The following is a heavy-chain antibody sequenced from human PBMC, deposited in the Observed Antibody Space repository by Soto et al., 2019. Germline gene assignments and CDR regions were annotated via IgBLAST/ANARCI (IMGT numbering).Heavy chain of an antibody. J-gene: IGHJ2*01. CDR1: GYTFPSYD. V-gene: IGHV1-8*01. D-gene: IGHD2-2*01. Sequence: QVQLVQSGAEVKKPGASVKVTCKASGYTFPSYDINWVRQATGQGLEWMGWMNPNSGHTGSAHKFQGRVTMARNTSISTAYMELSSLRSEDTAIYYCARGRGGYCSSTSCLFDLWGRGTLVTVSS. CDR3: ARGRGGYCSSTSCLFDL. CDR2: MNPNSGHT.